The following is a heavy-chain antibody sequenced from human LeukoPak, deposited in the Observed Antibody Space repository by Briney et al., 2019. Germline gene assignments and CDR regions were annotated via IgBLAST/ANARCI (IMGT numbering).Heavy chain of an antibody. CDR2: MRRGSDYI. Sequence: SGGSLRLSCVGSGFNLNDYYMAWIRQTPGKGLQRVSYMRRGSDYIAYEDSVKGRFTISRDNGKNSLYLQMNSLTAEDTAVYYCARELGVSRAFDIWGQGTMVTVSS. D-gene: IGHD6-6*01. CDR3: ARELGVSRAFDI. CDR1: GFNLNDYY. J-gene: IGHJ3*02. V-gene: IGHV3-11*05.